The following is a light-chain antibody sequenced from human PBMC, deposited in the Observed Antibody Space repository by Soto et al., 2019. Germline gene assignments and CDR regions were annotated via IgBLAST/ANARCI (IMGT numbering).Light chain of an antibody. Sequence: EIVLTQSPATLSLSPGERATLSCRASQSVSSYLAWYQQKPGQAPRLLIYVASNRATGIPDRFSGSGSATEFTLTISSLQSEDFAVYYCQHYNNWPLTFGGGTKVDIK. V-gene: IGKV3D-15*01. CDR2: VAS. CDR1: QSVSSY. J-gene: IGKJ4*01. CDR3: QHYNNWPLT.